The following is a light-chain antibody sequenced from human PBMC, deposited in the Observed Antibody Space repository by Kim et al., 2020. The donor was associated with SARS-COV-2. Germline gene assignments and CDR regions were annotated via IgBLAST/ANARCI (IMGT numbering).Light chain of an antibody. CDR3: SSYTNSDSWV. V-gene: IGLV2-14*04. Sequence: YNYVSWCQQHPGKAPKLMIFHVNKRPSGVSSRFSGSKSANTASLTISGLQAEDEADYYCSSYTNSDSWVFGGGTKVTVL. CDR1: YNY. J-gene: IGLJ3*02. CDR2: HVN.